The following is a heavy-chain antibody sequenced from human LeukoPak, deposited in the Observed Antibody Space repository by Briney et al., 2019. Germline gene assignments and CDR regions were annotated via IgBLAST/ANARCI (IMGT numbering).Heavy chain of an antibody. CDR1: GFTFSSYA. CDR3: ARDYVSGLGAFDI. Sequence: PGGSLRLSCAASGFTFSSYAMHWVRQAPGKGLEWVAVISYDGSNKYYADSVKGRFTISRDNSKNTLYLQMNSLRAEDTAVYYCARDYVSGLGAFDIWGQGTMVTVSS. J-gene: IGHJ3*02. V-gene: IGHV3-30-3*01. D-gene: IGHD3-16*01. CDR2: ISYDGSNK.